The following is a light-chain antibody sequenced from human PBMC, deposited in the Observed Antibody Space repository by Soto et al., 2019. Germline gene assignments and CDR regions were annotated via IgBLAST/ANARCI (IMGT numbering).Light chain of an antibody. J-gene: IGKJ1*01. V-gene: IGKV1-5*03. CDR2: KAS. CDR1: QTISSR. CDR3: QHYKMYSPWT. Sequence: DIQMTQSPSTLSGSVGDRVTITCRASQTISSRLAWYQQKPGKAPKVLIYKASSLESGVPSRFSGSGSGTEFTLTISSLQPDDFATYYCQHYKMYSPWTFGQGTKV.